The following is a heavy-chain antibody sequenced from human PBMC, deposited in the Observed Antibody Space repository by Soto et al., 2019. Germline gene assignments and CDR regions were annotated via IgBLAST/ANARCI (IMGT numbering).Heavy chain of an antibody. CDR3: ASSGDAYVLDG. CDR2: IHSHSGST. D-gene: IGHD2-21*02. J-gene: IGHJ6*02. CDR1: GASVTRSSYY. V-gene: IGHV4-39*01. Sequence: SETLSLTCSVSGASVTRSSYYWAWIRQPPGKGLEWIASIHSHSGSTYYDPSLSGRVLISVDTSKNHFSLNLSSVTAADTAVYYCASSGDAYVLDGWGQGTTVTVSS.